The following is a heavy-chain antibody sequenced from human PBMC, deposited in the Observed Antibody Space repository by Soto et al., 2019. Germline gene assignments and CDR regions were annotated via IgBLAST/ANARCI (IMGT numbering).Heavy chain of an antibody. CDR3: ARQKSPEGWFDP. J-gene: IGHJ5*02. Sequence: PRWSLRLSCSASAISFNTYGVTWFRQAPGKGLEWVSTVTVTGGSTYYADSVKGRFTISRDRSNYTVSLLLNSLRVEDTAIYYCARQKSPEGWFDPWGQGTLVTVSS. V-gene: IGHV3-23*01. CDR2: VTVTGGST. CDR1: AISFNTYG.